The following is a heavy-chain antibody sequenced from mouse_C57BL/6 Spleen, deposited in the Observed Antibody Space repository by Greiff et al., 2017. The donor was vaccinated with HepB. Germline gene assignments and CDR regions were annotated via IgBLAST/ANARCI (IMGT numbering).Heavy chain of an antibody. D-gene: IGHD1-1*01. J-gene: IGHJ2*01. V-gene: IGHV1-82*01. Sequence: QVQLQQSGPELVKPGASVKISCKASGYAFSSSWMNWVKQRPGKGLEWIGRIYPGDGDTNYNGKFKGKATLTADKSSSTAYMQLSSLTSEDSAVYFCASQGYYGSSYYFDYWGQGTTLTVSS. CDR2: IYPGDGDT. CDR3: ASQGYYGSSYYFDY. CDR1: GYAFSSSW.